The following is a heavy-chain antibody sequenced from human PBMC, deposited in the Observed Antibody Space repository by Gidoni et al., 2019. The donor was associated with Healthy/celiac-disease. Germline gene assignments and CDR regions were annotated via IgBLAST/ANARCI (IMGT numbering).Heavy chain of an antibody. CDR2: IYTSGST. J-gene: IGHJ2*01. Sequence: QVQLQESGPGLVKPSQTLSLTCTVPGGSISSGSYYWSWIRQPAGKGLEWIGRIYTSGSTNYNPSLKSRVTISVDTSKNQFSLKLSSVTAADTAVYYCARKSLDSSSYWYFDLWGRGTLVTVSS. CDR1: GGSISSGSYY. D-gene: IGHD6-13*01. CDR3: ARKSLDSSSYWYFDL. V-gene: IGHV4-61*02.